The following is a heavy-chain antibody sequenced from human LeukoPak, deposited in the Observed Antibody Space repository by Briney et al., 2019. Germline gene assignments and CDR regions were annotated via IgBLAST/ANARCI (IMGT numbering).Heavy chain of an antibody. CDR1: GFTFSSYG. CDR3: AKDRHGDYVEGDFDY. J-gene: IGHJ4*02. D-gene: IGHD4-17*01. Sequence: GRSLRLSCAASGFTFSSYGMHWVRQAPGKGLEWVAVISYDGSNKYYADSVKGRFTISRDNSKNTLYLQMNSLRAEDTAVYYCAKDRHGDYVEGDFDYWGQGTLVTVSS. V-gene: IGHV3-30*18. CDR2: ISYDGSNK.